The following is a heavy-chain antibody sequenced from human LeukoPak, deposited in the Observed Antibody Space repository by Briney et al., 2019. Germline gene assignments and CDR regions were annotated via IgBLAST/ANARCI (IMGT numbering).Heavy chain of an antibody. CDR1: GFIFNTYG. CDR2: ISYDGSNT. Sequence: PGGSLRLSCVASGFIFNTYGMHWVRQAPGKGLEWVALISYDGSNTYYPNSVKGRFTVSRDNSKNTLYLQMNSLRGEDTAMYYCTRGWDYGSGPYGVDVWGQGTTVTVSS. D-gene: IGHD3-10*01. J-gene: IGHJ6*02. CDR3: TRGWDYGSGPYGVDV. V-gene: IGHV3-33*01.